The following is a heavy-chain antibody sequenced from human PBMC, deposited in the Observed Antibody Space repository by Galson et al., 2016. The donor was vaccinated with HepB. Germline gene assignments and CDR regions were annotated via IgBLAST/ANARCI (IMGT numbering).Heavy chain of an antibody. CDR1: GFTFSSYA. V-gene: IGHV3-23*01. Sequence: SLRLSCAASGFTFSSYAMSWVRQAPGKGLEWVSAISGSGGITYYADSVKGRFTISRDNSKNTLHLQMNSLRAEDTAVYYRAKDQISITMAVHDYWGQGTLVTVSS. CDR2: ISGSGGIT. J-gene: IGHJ4*02. CDR3: AKDQISITMAVHDY. D-gene: IGHD3-10*01.